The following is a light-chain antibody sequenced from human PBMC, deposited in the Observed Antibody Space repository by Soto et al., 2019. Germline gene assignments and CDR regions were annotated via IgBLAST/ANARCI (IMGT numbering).Light chain of an antibody. Sequence: QMTQSHSTLSASVGDIVTITCRASQSINIWLAWYQQKPGKAPKLLIYKASTLESGVPSNFSGSGSGTEFSLTISSLQPEDFATYYCQQYNAYPWTFGQGTKVDIK. V-gene: IGKV1-5*03. CDR3: QQYNAYPWT. CDR2: KAS. J-gene: IGKJ1*01. CDR1: QSINIW.